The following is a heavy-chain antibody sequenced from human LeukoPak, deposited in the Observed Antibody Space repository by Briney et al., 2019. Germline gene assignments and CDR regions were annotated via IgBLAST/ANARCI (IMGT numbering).Heavy chain of an antibody. CDR3: ARGPFCSGGTCYSQYYDY. Sequence: ASVTVSCKASGYTFTSYGISWVRQAPGQGLEWMGWISPYNGNTNYAQKLQGRVTMTTDTSTTTAYMELRSLSSDDTAVYYCARGPFCSGGTCYSQYYDYWGQGTLVTVSS. J-gene: IGHJ4*02. D-gene: IGHD2-15*01. V-gene: IGHV1-18*01. CDR1: GYTFTSYG. CDR2: ISPYNGNT.